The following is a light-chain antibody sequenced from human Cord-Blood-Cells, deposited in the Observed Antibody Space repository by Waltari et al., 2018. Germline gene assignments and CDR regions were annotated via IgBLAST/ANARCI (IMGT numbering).Light chain of an antibody. CDR3: MQALQTPCT. J-gene: IGKJ3*01. Sequence: DIVMTQSPLSLPVTPGEPASISCRSSQSLLHSNGYYYLDWYLQKPGQSPQLLIYLGSNRGYGVPDRFSGSGSGTDFTLKSSRVEAEDVGVYYCMQALQTPCTFGPGTKVDIK. CDR2: LGS. V-gene: IGKV2-28*01. CDR1: QSLLHSNGYYY.